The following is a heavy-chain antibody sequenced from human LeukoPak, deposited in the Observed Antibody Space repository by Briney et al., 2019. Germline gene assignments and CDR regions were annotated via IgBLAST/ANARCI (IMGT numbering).Heavy chain of an antibody. D-gene: IGHD2-8*01. CDR2: IYYSGST. Sequence: PSETLSLTCTVSGGSISSYYWSWIRQPPGKGLEWIGYIYYSGSTNYNPSLKSRVTISVDTSKNQFSLKLSSVTAADTAVYYCARVASCTNGVCYRGAFDIWGQGTMVTVSS. V-gene: IGHV4-59*01. J-gene: IGHJ3*02. CDR1: GGSISSYY. CDR3: ARVASCTNGVCYRGAFDI.